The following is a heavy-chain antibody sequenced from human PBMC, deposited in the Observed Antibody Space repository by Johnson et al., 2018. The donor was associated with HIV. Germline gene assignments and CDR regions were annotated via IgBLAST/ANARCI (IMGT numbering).Heavy chain of an antibody. V-gene: IGHV3-15*01. D-gene: IGHD4-17*01. CDR3: TTAVDGAPDAFDI. CDR2: IKSKTDGGTT. J-gene: IGHJ3*02. CDR1: GFTFSNAW. Sequence: VQLVESGGGLVKPGGSLRLSCVASGFTFSNAWMSWVRQAPGKGLEWVGRIKSKTDGGTTDYAAPVKGRFTISRDDSKNTLYLQMNSLKTEDTAVYYCTTAVDGAPDAFDIWGQGTMVTVSS.